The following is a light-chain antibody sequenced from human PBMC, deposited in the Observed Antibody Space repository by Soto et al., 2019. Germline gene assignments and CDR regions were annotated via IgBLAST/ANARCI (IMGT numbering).Light chain of an antibody. V-gene: IGLV4-69*01. CDR1: SVYSSYA. J-gene: IGLJ3*02. CDR2: LNSDGSH. Sequence: QPVLTQSPSASASLGASVRLTCTLSSVYSSYAIVWHQQQPEKGPRYLMKLNSDGSHSKGDGIPDRFSGSSSGAERYLIISSLQSEDEADYYCQTWVTGMVFGGGTKVTVL. CDR3: QTWVTGMV.